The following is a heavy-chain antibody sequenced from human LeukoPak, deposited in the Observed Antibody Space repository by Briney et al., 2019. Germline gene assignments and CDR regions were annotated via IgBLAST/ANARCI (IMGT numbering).Heavy chain of an antibody. Sequence: SETLSLTCAVYGGSFSGYYWSWIRQPPGKGLEWIGEINHSGSTNYNPSLKSRVTISVDTSKNQFSLKLSSVTAADTAVYYCARVGRRYCSSTICGHYYYGMDVWGQGTTVTVSS. CDR1: GGSFSGYY. CDR2: INHSGST. J-gene: IGHJ6*02. D-gene: IGHD2-2*01. CDR3: ARVGRRYCSSTICGHYYYGMDV. V-gene: IGHV4-34*01.